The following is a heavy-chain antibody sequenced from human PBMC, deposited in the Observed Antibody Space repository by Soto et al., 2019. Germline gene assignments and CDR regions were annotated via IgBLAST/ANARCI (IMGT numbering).Heavy chain of an antibody. D-gene: IGHD1-26*01. J-gene: IGHJ6*02. CDR3: ARRGARDCYYGMDV. V-gene: IGHV1-69*02. Sequence: QVQLVQSGAEVKKPGSSVKVSCKASGGTFSSYTISWVRQAPGQGLEWMGRIIPILGIANYAQKFQGRVTITADKSTRTAYMERSSLRSEDTAVYYCARRGARDCYYGMDVWGQGTTVTVSS. CDR2: IIPILGIA. CDR1: GGTFSSYT.